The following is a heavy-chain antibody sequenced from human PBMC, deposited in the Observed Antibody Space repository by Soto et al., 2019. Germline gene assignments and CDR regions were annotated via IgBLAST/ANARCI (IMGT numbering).Heavy chain of an antibody. J-gene: IGHJ4*02. V-gene: IGHV3-33*01. CDR2: IWYDGSNK. CDR3: ARVDFYSSSSFPAVVDY. D-gene: IGHD6-13*01. Sequence: GGSLRLSCAASGFTFSSYGMHWVRQAPGKGLEWVAVIWYDGSNKYYADSVKGRFTISRDNSKNTLYLQMNSLRAEDTAVYYCARVDFYSSSSFPAVVDYWGQGTLVTVSS. CDR1: GFTFSSYG.